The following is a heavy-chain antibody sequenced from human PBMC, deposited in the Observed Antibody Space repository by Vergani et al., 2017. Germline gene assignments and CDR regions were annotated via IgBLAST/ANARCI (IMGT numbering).Heavy chain of an antibody. CDR1: GYSFSSYD. Sequence: QVPLVQSWAEVKKPGASVKVSCRASGYSFSSYDISWVRQATGQGLEWMGWMNPNSGTTGYAQKFQGRVTMTRNTSINTAYMELSRLSFEDAAVYYCARSTDYPDDYVSSDYFRRTLDVWGKGTTVTVS. CDR2: MNPNSGTT. V-gene: IGHV1-8*01. J-gene: IGHJ6*03. D-gene: IGHD4/OR15-4a*01. CDR3: ARSTDYPDDYVSSDYFRRTLDV.